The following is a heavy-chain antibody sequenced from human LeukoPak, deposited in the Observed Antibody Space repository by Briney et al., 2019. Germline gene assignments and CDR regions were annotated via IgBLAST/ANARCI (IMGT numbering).Heavy chain of an antibody. CDR1: GGTFSSYA. J-gene: IGHJ6*02. D-gene: IGHD2-2*01. CDR3: ARAACSSTSCLDYYGMDV. Sequence: SVKVSCKASGGTFSSYAISWVRQAPGQGLEWMGRIIPILGIANYAQKFQGRVTITADKSTSTAYMELSSPRSEDTAVYYCARAACSSTSCLDYYGMDVWGQGTTVTVSS. CDR2: IIPILGIA. V-gene: IGHV1-69*04.